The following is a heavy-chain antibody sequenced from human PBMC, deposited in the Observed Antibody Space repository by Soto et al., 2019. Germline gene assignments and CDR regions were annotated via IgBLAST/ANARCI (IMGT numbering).Heavy chain of an antibody. CDR2: INHSGST. D-gene: IGHD3-10*01. CDR1: GGSFSGYY. CDR3: ARGQYYYGSGSWFDP. J-gene: IGHJ5*02. Sequence: PSETLSLTCAVYGGSFSGYYWSWIRQPPGKGLEWIGEINHSGSTNYNPSLKSRVTISVDTSKNQFSLKLSSVTAADTAVYYCARGQYYYGSGSWFDPWGQGTLVTVSS. V-gene: IGHV4-34*01.